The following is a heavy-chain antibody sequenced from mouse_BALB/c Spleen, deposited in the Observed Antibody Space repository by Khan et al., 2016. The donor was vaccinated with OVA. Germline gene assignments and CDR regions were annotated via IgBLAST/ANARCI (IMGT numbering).Heavy chain of an antibody. Sequence: QVQLQQPGAELVKPGASVRLSCKASGYTFTSYYLYWVKPRPGQGLEWIGDINPSSGGTNFIEKFKSKATLTVDKSSRTAYIQLNSLTSEDSAVYYCSRSGYGSFAYWGQGTLVTVSA. V-gene: IGHV1S81*02. CDR3: SRSGYGSFAY. CDR1: GYTFTSYY. D-gene: IGHD2-2*01. CDR2: INPSSGGT. J-gene: IGHJ3*01.